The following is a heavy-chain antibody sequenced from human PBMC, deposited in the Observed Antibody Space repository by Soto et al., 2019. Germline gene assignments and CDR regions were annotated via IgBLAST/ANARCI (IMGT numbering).Heavy chain of an antibody. Sequence: SENLSLTCAVYGGSFSGHYWSWIRQPPGKGLEWIGEINHSGSTNYNPSRKSRVTISVDTSKNQFPLKLSSVTAADTAVYYCARGGWYKIDYWGQGTLVTVSS. CDR2: INHSGST. CDR3: ARGGWYKIDY. J-gene: IGHJ4*02. V-gene: IGHV4-34*01. CDR1: GGSFSGHY. D-gene: IGHD6-19*01.